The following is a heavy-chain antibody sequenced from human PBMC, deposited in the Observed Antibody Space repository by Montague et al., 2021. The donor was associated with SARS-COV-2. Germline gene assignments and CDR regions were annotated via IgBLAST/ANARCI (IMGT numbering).Heavy chain of an antibody. CDR1: GDSVSGNTVA. J-gene: IGHJ4*02. Sequence: CAISGDSVSGNTVAWNWFRQSPSRGLEWLGRTYYRSKWYNDYAVSMQSRVTINPDTSKNQFSLHVNSVTPEDTAVYYCARDSEYSIDYWGQRLLVTVSS. CDR3: ARDSEYSIDY. V-gene: IGHV6-1*01. D-gene: IGHD6-6*01. CDR2: TYYRSKWYN.